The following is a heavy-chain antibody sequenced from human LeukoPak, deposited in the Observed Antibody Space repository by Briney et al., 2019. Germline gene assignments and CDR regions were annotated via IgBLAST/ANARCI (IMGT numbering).Heavy chain of an antibody. V-gene: IGHV4-39*07. CDR1: GGSISSSSYY. Sequence: SETLSLTCTVSGGSISSSSYYWGWIRQPPGKGLEWIGSSYYSGSTYYNPSLKSRVTISVDTSKNQFSLKLSSVTAADTAVYYCARIKKYSSGFNWFDPWGQGTLVTVSS. CDR2: SYYSGST. J-gene: IGHJ5*02. CDR3: ARIKKYSSGFNWFDP. D-gene: IGHD6-19*01.